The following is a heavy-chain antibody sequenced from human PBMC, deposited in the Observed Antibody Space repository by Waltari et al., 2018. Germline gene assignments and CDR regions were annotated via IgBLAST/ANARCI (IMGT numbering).Heavy chain of an antibody. CDR2: ISGSGVST. CDR1: GFTFSSYA. CDR3: ANLGRFLEWLLWE. Sequence: EVQLVASGGGLVQPGGSLRLSCAASGFTFSSYAMSWVRWAPGKGLEWVSAISGSGVSTLYADSVKGRFTISRDNSKNTLYLQMNSLRAEDTAVYYCANLGRFLEWLLWEWGQGTLVTVSS. V-gene: IGHV3-23*04. J-gene: IGHJ4*02. D-gene: IGHD3-3*01.